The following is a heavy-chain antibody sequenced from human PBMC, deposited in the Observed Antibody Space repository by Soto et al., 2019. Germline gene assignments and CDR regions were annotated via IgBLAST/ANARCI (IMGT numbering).Heavy chain of an antibody. V-gene: IGHV1-18*04. Sequence: QVQLVQSGAEVKKPGASVKVSCKASGYTFTHYGISWVRQAPGQVLEWMGWISAYNGDTNYAQKVQGRVTMTTDTSTSTAYMELRSLSSDDTAMYYCARDSLGTETTSWLDPWGQGTLVTVSS. D-gene: IGHD1-1*01. CDR2: ISAYNGDT. CDR1: GYTFTHYG. J-gene: IGHJ5*02. CDR3: ARDSLGTETTSWLDP.